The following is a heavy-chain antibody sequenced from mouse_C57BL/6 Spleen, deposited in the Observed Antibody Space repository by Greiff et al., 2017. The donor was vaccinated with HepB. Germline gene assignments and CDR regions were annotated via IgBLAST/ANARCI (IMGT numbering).Heavy chain of an antibody. CDR1: GFSLTSYG. J-gene: IGHJ4*01. Sequence: QVQLKESGPGLVAPSQSLSITCTVSGFSLTSYGVHWVRQPPGKGLEWLVVIWSDGSTTYNSALKSRLSISKDNSKSQVFLKMNSLQTDDTAMYYCARQEDIYYGKDYYAMDYWGQGTSVTVSS. V-gene: IGHV2-6-1*01. D-gene: IGHD2-1*01. CDR3: ARQEDIYYGKDYYAMDY. CDR2: IWSDGST.